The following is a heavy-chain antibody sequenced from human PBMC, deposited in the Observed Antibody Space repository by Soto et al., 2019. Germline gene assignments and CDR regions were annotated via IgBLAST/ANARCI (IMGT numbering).Heavy chain of an antibody. CDR3: AAGTRVPNPHYYYGMDV. D-gene: IGHD6-13*01. CDR2: IKQDGSEK. J-gene: IGHJ6*02. CDR1: GFIFSNYW. Sequence: GSLRLSCAASGFIFSNYWMSWVRQAPGKGLEWVANIKQDGSEKYYVDSVKGRFTISRDNAKNSLYLQMNSLRAEDTAVYYCAAGTRVPNPHYYYGMDVWGQGTTVTVSS. V-gene: IGHV3-7*01.